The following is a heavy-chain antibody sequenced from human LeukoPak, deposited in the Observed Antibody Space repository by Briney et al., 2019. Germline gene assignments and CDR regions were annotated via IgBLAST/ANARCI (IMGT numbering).Heavy chain of an antibody. J-gene: IGHJ6*03. CDR3: ARQFRVYYYMDV. CDR1: GYIFTSYS. D-gene: IGHD2-21*01. V-gene: IGHV1-18*04. Sequence: GASVKVSCKASGYIFTSYSIHWVRQAPGQGLEWMGWISAYNGNTNYAQKLQGRVTMTTDTSTSTAYMELRSLRSDDTAVYYCARQFRVYYYMDVWGKGTTVTISS. CDR2: ISAYNGNT.